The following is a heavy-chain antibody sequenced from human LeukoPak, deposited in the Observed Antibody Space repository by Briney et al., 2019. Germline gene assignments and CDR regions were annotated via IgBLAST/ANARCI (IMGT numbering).Heavy chain of an antibody. CDR3: AKDPVVVPAAMEVDNWFDP. Sequence: GGSLRLSCAASGFTFSSCAMSWVRQAPGKGLEWVSAISGSGGSTYYADSVKGRFTISRDNSKNTLYLQMNSLRAEDTAVYYCAKDPVVVPAAMEVDNWFDPWGQGTLVTVSS. V-gene: IGHV3-23*01. CDR1: GFTFSSCA. J-gene: IGHJ5*02. D-gene: IGHD2-2*01. CDR2: ISGSGGST.